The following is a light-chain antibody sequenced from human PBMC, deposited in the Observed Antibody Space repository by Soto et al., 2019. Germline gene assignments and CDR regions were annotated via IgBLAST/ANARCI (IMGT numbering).Light chain of an antibody. J-gene: IGKJ3*01. V-gene: IGKV3-20*01. Sequence: EILLTQSLGTLSLSPGERATLSCRASQSVSSSYLAWYQQKTGQAPRLLIHGASRRATGIPDRFSGSGSGTDFTLTISRLEPEDFAVYYCQQYGSSTLFTFGPGTKVDIK. CDR2: GAS. CDR3: QQYGSSTLFT. CDR1: QSVSSSY.